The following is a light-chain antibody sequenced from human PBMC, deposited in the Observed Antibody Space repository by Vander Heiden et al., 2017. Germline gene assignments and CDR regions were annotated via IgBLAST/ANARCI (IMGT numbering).Light chain of an antibody. CDR3: QSYDSSLRGVI. CDR2: GNT. Sequence: QPVLTQPPSAPGAPGQRVTISCPGSNSNIGADYDVQWYQQLPGTAPKLLIYGNTHRPSGVPDRFSGSKSGTSASLAITGLQAEDEADYHCQSYDSSLRGVIFGGGTKLTVL. V-gene: IGLV1-40*01. J-gene: IGLJ2*01. CDR1: NSNIGADYD.